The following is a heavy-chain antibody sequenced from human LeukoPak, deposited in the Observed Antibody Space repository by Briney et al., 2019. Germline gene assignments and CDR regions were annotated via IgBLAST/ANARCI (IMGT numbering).Heavy chain of an antibody. Sequence: GGSLRLSCAASEFTFSRYWMSWVRQAPGKGLEWVANIKEDGSDKYYADSVKGRFTISRDNAKKSLYLQMNSLRAEDTAVYFCARDEGNYNDYWGQGTLVTVSS. D-gene: IGHD6-13*01. CDR2: IKEDGSDK. CDR3: ARDEGNYNDY. CDR1: EFTFSRYW. J-gene: IGHJ4*02. V-gene: IGHV3-7*01.